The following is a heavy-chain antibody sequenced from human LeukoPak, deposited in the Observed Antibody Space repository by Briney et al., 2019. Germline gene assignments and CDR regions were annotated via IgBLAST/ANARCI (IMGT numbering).Heavy chain of an antibody. CDR2: ITSSGDST. Sequence: GGSLRLSCAASGFSFDSYAMSWVRQAPGKGLEWVSAITSSGDSTYYADSVKGRFTISRDNSKNTLYLQMNSLRGEDTAMYYCAKAGSSSSNGGGDYWGQGTLVTVSS. CDR3: AKAGSSSSNGGGDY. CDR1: GFSFDSYA. V-gene: IGHV3-23*01. J-gene: IGHJ4*02. D-gene: IGHD6-6*01.